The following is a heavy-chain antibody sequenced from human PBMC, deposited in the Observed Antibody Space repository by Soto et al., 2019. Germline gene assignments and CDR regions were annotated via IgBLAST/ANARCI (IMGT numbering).Heavy chain of an antibody. Sequence: VQLVQSGGGLVQPGGSLRLSCAASGFRFSDYWIHWVRQTPGKGLEWVSRIKTDGSSTDYADSVKGRFTISRDNAKSTLYLQMNSLSAEDTAVYYCAKREGNTYGLFHWGQGTLVTVSS. CDR1: GFRFSDYW. J-gene: IGHJ4*02. CDR2: IKTDGSST. D-gene: IGHD5-18*01. CDR3: AKREGNTYGLFH. V-gene: IGHV3-74*01.